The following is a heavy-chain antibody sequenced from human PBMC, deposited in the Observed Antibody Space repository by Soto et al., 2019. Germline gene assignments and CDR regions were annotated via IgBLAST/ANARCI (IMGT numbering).Heavy chain of an antibody. J-gene: IGHJ4*02. Sequence: QVQLVQSGAEVKKPGASVKVSCKASGYTFTSYDINWVRQAPGQGLEWVGWMTTNSGDTGYAQTFQGRVTLTRDTPRSTPYMELSSLTSEDTAVDYCARHLYKSGRFDHWGEGTLVTVSS. V-gene: IGHV1-8*02. CDR2: MTTNSGDT. CDR1: GYTFTSYD. D-gene: IGHD1-20*01. CDR3: ARHLYKSGRFDH.